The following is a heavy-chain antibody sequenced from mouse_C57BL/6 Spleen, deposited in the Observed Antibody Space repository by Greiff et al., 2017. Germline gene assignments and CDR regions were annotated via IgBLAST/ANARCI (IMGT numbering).Heavy chain of an antibody. V-gene: IGHV1-50*01. Sequence: QVQLQQPGAELVKPGASVKLSCKASGYTFTSYWMQWVKQRPGQGLEWIGEIDPSDSYTNYNQKFKGKATLTVDTSSSTAYMQLSSLTSEVAAVYYCARSGGYYFDYWGQGTTLTVSS. CDR2: IDPSDSYT. CDR3: ARSGGYYFDY. J-gene: IGHJ2*01. CDR1: GYTFTSYW. D-gene: IGHD3-1*01.